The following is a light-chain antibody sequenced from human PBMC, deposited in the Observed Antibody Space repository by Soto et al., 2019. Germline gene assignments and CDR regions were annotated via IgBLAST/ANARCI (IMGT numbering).Light chain of an antibody. CDR3: QQLYSHPLT. V-gene: IGKV1-9*01. J-gene: IGKJ4*01. Sequence: IQLTRSPSSLSPSVGNTVTITCRASQGITSYLAWYQQRRGKAPGLLIYSASTLQSGVPSRFSGSGYGTDFSLTISNLQPEDFATYYCQQLYSHPLTFGGGTKVDIK. CDR2: SAS. CDR1: QGITSY.